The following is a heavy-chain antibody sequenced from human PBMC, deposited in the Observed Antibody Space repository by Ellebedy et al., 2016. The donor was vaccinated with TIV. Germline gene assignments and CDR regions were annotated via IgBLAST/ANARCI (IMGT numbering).Heavy chain of an antibody. Sequence: SETLSLTXGVYGESSSNDYWSWFRQSPGKGLEWIGEIIQGGRTLFNPSLKGRVSLSKDTSKNQFSLKLSSVTAADTAVYYCARYRSGIVVVPAHYGMDVWGQGTTVTVSS. J-gene: IGHJ6*02. V-gene: IGHV4-34*12. CDR1: GESSSNDY. D-gene: IGHD2-2*01. CDR3: ARYRSGIVVVPAHYGMDV. CDR2: IIQGGRT.